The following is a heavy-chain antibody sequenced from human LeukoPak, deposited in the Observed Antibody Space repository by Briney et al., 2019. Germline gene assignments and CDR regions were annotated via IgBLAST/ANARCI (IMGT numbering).Heavy chain of an antibody. CDR1: GGSISSFY. CDR2: IYYSGST. D-gene: IGHD2-2*02. V-gene: IGHV4-59*01. CDR3: PRVGSQLLYYFDY. J-gene: IGHJ4*02. Sequence: SETLSLTCTVSGGSISSFYWSWIRQPPGKGLEWIGYIYYSGSTNYNPSLKSRVTISVDTSKNQFSLKLSSVTAADTAVYYCPRVGSQLLYYFDYWGQGTLVTVSS.